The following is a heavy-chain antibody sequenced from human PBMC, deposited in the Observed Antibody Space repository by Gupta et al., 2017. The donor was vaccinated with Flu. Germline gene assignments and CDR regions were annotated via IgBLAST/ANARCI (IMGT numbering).Heavy chain of an antibody. J-gene: IGHJ4*01. V-gene: IGHV3-23*01. CDR1: GFAFSSYA. Sequence: EVQLLESGGKLVQPGGSLRLSCTVSGFAFSSYAMNWVRQAPGKGLEWVSSISGSGDSTDYKDPVKGRFIISRDNSKDTVYLQINGLRVEDTAVYYCAREGAYYDISTGYYSGALYWGQGTLVTVSS. CDR3: AREGAYYDISTGYYSGALY. D-gene: IGHD3-9*01. CDR2: ISGSGDST.